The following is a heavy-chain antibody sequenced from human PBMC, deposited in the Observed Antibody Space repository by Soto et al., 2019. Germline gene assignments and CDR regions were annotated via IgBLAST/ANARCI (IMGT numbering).Heavy chain of an antibody. CDR3: ARERIIAAAGTGWFDP. CDR2: IIPIFGTA. D-gene: IGHD6-13*01. Sequence: GASVKVSCKASGGTFISYAISWVRQAPGQGLEWMGGIIPIFGTANYAQKFQGRVTITADESTSTAYMELSSLRSEDTAVYYCARERIIAAAGTGWFDPWGQGTLVTVSS. J-gene: IGHJ5*02. V-gene: IGHV1-69*13. CDR1: GGTFISYA.